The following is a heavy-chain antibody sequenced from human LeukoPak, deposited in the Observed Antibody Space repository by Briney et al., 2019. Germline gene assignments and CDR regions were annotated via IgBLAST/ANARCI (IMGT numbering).Heavy chain of an antibody. V-gene: IGHV4-59*01. Sequence: SETLSLTCTVAGGSISSYYWSWIRQPPGKGLEWIGYIYYSGSTNYNPSLKSRVTISVDTSKNQFSLKLSSVTAADTAVYYWARMAARRPYYSYYYMDVWGKGTTVTVSS. CDR2: IYYSGST. J-gene: IGHJ6*03. CDR1: GGSISSYY. CDR3: ARMAARRPYYSYYYMDV. D-gene: IGHD6-6*01.